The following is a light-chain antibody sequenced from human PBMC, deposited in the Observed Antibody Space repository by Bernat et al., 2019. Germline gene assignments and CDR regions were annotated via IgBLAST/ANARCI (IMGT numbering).Light chain of an antibody. CDR3: NCRDSSGNHLV. Sequence: SSEVTQDPAVSVALGQTVSITCQGDSLRSYYATWYQQKPRQAPVLVIYGDNNRPSGTPDRFSGSSSGDTASLTITGAQAEDEADYYCNCRDSSGNHLVFGTGTKVTVL. CDR2: GDN. V-gene: IGLV3-19*01. CDR1: SLRSYY. J-gene: IGLJ1*01.